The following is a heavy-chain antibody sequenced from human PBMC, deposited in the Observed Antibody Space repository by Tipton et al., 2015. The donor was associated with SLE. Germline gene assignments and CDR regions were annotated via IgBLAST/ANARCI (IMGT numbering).Heavy chain of an antibody. Sequence: TLSLTCAVYGGSFSGYYWSWIRQPPGKGLEWIGEINHSGSTNYNPSLKSRVTISVDTSKSQFSLKLSSVTAADTAVYYCARHMTDDARGMDVWGQGTMVTVSS. CDR1: GGSFSGYY. CDR3: ARHMTDDARGMDV. J-gene: IGHJ6*02. D-gene: IGHD1-1*01. V-gene: IGHV4-34*01. CDR2: INHSGST.